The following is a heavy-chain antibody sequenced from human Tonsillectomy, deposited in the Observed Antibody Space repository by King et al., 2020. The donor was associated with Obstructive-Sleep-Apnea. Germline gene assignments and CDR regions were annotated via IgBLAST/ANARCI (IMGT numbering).Heavy chain of an antibody. Sequence: VQLVESGGGLAQPGGSLRLSCSASGFTFSSYAIHWVRQAPGKGLEYGSASSSNGGSANYADSVKDRFTISRDNSKNTLYLQMNILRVEDTAIYYCVKEMSYHFDFWGQGSLVTVSS. J-gene: IGHJ4*02. CDR2: SSSNGGSA. D-gene: IGHD3-16*02. V-gene: IGHV3-64D*06. CDR1: GFTFSSYA. CDR3: VKEMSYHFDF.